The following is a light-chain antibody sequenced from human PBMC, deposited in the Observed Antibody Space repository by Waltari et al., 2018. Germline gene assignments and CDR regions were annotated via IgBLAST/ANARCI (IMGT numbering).Light chain of an antibody. CDR3: QQYGSSPYT. V-gene: IGKV3-20*01. CDR1: QSVSSSY. CDR2: GAS. J-gene: IGKJ2*01. Sequence: EIVLTQSPGTLSLSPGERATLSCRASQSVSSSYLAWYPQKPGQAPRRLIYGASSRATGIQDRCSGSGSGTDFTLTISRLGPEDFAVYYWQQYGSSPYTFGQGTKLEIK.